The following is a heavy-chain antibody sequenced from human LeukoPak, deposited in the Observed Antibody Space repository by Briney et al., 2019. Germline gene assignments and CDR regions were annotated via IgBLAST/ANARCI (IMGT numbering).Heavy chain of an antibody. CDR3: ARHEGIVATPLDY. Sequence: SETLSLTCTVSGGSISSSSYYWGWIRQPPGKGLEWIGSIYYSGSTYYNPSLKSRVTISVDTSKNQFSLKLSSVTAADTAVYYCARHEGIVATPLDYWGQGTLVTVSS. V-gene: IGHV4-39*01. CDR2: IYYSGST. CDR1: GGSISSSSYY. J-gene: IGHJ4*02. D-gene: IGHD5-12*01.